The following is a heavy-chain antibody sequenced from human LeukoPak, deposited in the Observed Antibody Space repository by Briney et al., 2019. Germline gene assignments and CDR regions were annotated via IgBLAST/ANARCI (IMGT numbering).Heavy chain of an antibody. CDR3: ARSYYYDSSAYYQGAFDI. CDR2: IYPGDSYT. CDR1: GYSFTNYW. Sequence: GESLKISWKGSGYSFTNYWIGWVLQMPGQGLEWMGIIYPGDSYTTYSPSFQGPVTISPDKSISTAYLQWSSLKASDTAMYYCARSYYYDSSAYYQGAFDIWGQGTMVTVS. D-gene: IGHD3-22*01. J-gene: IGHJ3*02. V-gene: IGHV5-51*01.